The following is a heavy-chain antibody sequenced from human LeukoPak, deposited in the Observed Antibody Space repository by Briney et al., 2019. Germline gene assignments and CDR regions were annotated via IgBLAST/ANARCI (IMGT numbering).Heavy chain of an antibody. D-gene: IGHD3-16*01. Sequence: GSLRLSCAASGFIFRRYSMNWVRQAPGKGLGWVSYISSSSSIYYADAVKGRFTISRDNAKNSLYLQMNSLRAEDTAVYYCANGGASYFYMDVWGKGTTVTVSS. CDR3: ANGGASYFYMDV. CDR2: ISSSSSI. V-gene: IGHV3-48*01. J-gene: IGHJ6*03. CDR1: GFIFRRYS.